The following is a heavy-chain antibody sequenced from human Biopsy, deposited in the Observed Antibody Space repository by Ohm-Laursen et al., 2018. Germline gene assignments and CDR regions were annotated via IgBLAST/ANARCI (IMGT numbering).Heavy chain of an antibody. Sequence: SVKVSCKASGYTFTSYDIAWVRQASGRGPEWIGWLNPVSGNSNFGQKFRGRVTVTSDTSISTTYMELSGLTSDDTATYYCGRAVRNQLLTDPWGQGTLVTVTS. J-gene: IGHJ5*02. CDR1: GYTFTSYD. CDR3: GRAVRNQLLTDP. CDR2: LNPVSGNS. D-gene: IGHD1-7*01. V-gene: IGHV1-8*01.